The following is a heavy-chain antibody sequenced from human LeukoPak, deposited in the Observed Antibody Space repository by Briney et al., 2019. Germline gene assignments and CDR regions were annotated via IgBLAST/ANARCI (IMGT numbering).Heavy chain of an antibody. V-gene: IGHV4-61*05. J-gene: IGHJ4*02. Sequence: SETLSLTCTVSGGSISSSSYYWSWIRQPPGKGLEWIGYIYYSGSTNYNPSLKSRVTISVDTSKNQFSLKLSSVTAADTAVYYCARHGRLGGYWGQGALVTVSS. CDR1: GGSISSSSYY. CDR2: IYYSGST. CDR3: ARHGRLGGY.